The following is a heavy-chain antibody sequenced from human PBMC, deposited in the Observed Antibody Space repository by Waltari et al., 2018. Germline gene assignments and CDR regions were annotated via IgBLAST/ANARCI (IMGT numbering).Heavy chain of an antibody. D-gene: IGHD4-17*01. CDR2: IHIRGST. CDR3: ARQPPTTVPTPRSPFDT. CDR1: GGSITTRSYH. J-gene: IGHJ3*02. V-gene: IGHV4-39*07. Sequence: QPQLQESGPGLEKPSETLSLTCTVSGGSITTRSYHWAWIRQTPGKGLEWIGSIHIRGSTYYNPSLRSRVTMSVDTSNNQFSLKLTSVTAADTAVYYCARQPPTTVPTPRSPFDTWGQGTMVSVSS.